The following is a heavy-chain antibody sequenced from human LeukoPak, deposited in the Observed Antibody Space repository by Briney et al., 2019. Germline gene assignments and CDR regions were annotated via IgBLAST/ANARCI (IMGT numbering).Heavy chain of an antibody. J-gene: IGHJ4*02. CDR3: AKAHIYGSIAAPAGLFDY. CDR1: GFTFSSYA. CDR2: ISGSGGST. D-gene: IGHD6-6*01. V-gene: IGHV3-23*01. Sequence: PGGSLRLSCAASGFTFSSYAMSWVRQAPGKGLEWVSAISGSGGSTYYADSMKGRFTISRDNSKNTLYLQMNSLRAEDTAVYYCAKAHIYGSIAAPAGLFDYWGQGTLVTVSS.